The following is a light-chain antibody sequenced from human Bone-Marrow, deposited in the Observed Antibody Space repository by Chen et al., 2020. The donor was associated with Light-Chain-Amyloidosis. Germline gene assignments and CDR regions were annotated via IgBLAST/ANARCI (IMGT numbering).Light chain of an antibody. CDR2: GSS. J-gene: IGKJ4*01. Sequence: EIVLTQSPGPLSLSPGEGANLSCSASQTISSNYLTWYQQKFGQAPRLLIYGSSSRATGIPDRFTGSGSGTDFTLTINRLEPEDFAMYYCKQYGTSPLTFGGGTKVEIK. CDR1: QTISSNY. V-gene: IGKV3-20*01. CDR3: KQYGTSPLT.